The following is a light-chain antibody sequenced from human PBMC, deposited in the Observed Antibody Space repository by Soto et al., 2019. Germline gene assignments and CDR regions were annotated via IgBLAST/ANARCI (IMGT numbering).Light chain of an antibody. CDR3: SSYTTSNTQV. CDR2: AVS. J-gene: IGLJ3*02. V-gene: IGLV2-14*01. CDR1: SSDVGTYNY. Sequence: QSVLTQPASVSGSPGQSITISCTGTSSDVGTYNYVSWYQHRPGKAPKLMIYAVSYRPSGVSNRFSGSKSANTASLTISGLQAEDEADYYCSSYTTSNTQVFGGGTKLTVL.